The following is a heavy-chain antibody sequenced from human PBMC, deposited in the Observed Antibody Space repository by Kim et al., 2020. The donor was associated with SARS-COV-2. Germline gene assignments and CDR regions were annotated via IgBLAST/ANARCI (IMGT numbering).Heavy chain of an antibody. D-gene: IGHD1-1*01. J-gene: IGHJ4*02. Sequence: SETLSLTCAVYGGSFSGYYWSWIRQPPGKGLEWIGEINHSGSTNYNPSLKSRVTISVDTSKNQFSLKLSSVTAADTAVYYCARAGSPAWMKGGYYFDYWGPGTLVTVSS. V-gene: IGHV4-34*01. CDR2: INHSGST. CDR3: ARAGSPAWMKGGYYFDY. CDR1: GGSFSGYY.